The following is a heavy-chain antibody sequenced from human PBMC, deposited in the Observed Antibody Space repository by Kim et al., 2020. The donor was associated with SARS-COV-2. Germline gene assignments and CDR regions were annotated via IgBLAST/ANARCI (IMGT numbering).Heavy chain of an antibody. CDR2: ISYDGSNK. CDR1: GFTFSSYG. J-gene: IGHJ4*02. Sequence: GGSLRLSCAASGFTFSSYGMHWVRQAPGKGLEWVAVISYDGSNKYYADSVKGRFTISRDNSKNTLYLQMNSLRAEDTAVYYCAGPGIVPAAINDYWGQGTLVTVSS. D-gene: IGHD2-2*02. CDR3: AGPGIVPAAINDY. V-gene: IGHV3-30*03.